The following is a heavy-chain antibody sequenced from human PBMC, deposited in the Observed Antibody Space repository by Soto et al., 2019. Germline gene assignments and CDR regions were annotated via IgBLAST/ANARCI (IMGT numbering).Heavy chain of an antibody. CDR2: ISAYNGET. V-gene: IGHV1-18*01. D-gene: IGHD1-26*01. CDR3: ARASGTGVGTTSY. Sequence: QVHLVQSGPEVKKPGASAKVSCKASGYTFSNYGISWMRQVPGQGLEWMGWISAYNGETKYAQKFQGRVTMTTEISTNTANMELGSLRSDDTAVYYCARASGTGVGTTSYWGQGTLVTVSS. CDR1: GYTFSNYG. J-gene: IGHJ4*02.